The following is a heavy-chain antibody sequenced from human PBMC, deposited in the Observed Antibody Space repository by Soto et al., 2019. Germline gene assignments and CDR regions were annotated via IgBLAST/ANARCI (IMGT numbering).Heavy chain of an antibody. CDR2: INPDSGAK. Sequence: HEHLVQSGAEVKRPGASLKVSCKASGYSFTGYYIHWVRQAPGQGLEWMGWINPDSGAKNYPQNFQGRVTMTSDTSISTASMDLTSLTSDDTAVYYCARGDYGTGGYPFPYFDYWGQGTLVIVSS. J-gene: IGHJ4*02. V-gene: IGHV1-2*02. CDR1: GYSFTGYY. D-gene: IGHD2-8*02. CDR3: ARGDYGTGGYPFPYFDY.